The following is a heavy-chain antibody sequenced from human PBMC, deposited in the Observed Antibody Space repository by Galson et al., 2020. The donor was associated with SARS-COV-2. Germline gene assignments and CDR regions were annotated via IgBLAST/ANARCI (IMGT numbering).Heavy chain of an antibody. J-gene: IGHJ4*02. D-gene: IGHD6-19*01. Sequence: GGPLSPPCEAPELTFETNACNWVGQAPGKGREGGAKISKDGRIKYYLDSVKGGFTISRDNSENTVPLQMDNLRAEDTAVYFCARDGQLSSGWAFDYWGQGTLVTVSS. CDR3: ARDGQLSSGWAFDY. CDR1: ELTFETNA. CDR2: ISKDGRIK. V-gene: IGHV3-33*05.